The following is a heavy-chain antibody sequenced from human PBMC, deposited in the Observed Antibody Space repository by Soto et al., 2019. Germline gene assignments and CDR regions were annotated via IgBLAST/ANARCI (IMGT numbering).Heavy chain of an antibody. Sequence: EVQLLESGGGLVQPGGSLRLSCAASGFTFSSYAMSWVRQAPGKGLEWVSAISGSGGSTYYADSVKGRFTISRDNSKNTLHLQMNSLRAEDTAVYYCAKGSRGSGSYYMEDAFDIWGQGTMVTVSS. CDR2: ISGSGGST. V-gene: IGHV3-23*01. CDR3: AKGSRGSGSYYMEDAFDI. J-gene: IGHJ3*02. D-gene: IGHD3-10*01. CDR1: GFTFSSYA.